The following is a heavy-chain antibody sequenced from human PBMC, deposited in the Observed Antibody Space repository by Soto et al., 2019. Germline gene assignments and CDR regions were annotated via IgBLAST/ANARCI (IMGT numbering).Heavy chain of an antibody. J-gene: IGHJ4*02. D-gene: IGHD3-3*01. V-gene: IGHV3-23*01. CDR1: GFTFSSYA. CDR3: AKPIPEKDVRFLEWLFYNFDY. Sequence: GGSLRLSCAASGFTFSSYAMSWVRQAPGKGLEWVSAISGSGGSTYYADSVKGRFTISRDNSKNTLYLQMNSLRAEDTAVYYCAKPIPEKDVRFLEWLFYNFDYWGQGTLVTVSS. CDR2: ISGSGGST.